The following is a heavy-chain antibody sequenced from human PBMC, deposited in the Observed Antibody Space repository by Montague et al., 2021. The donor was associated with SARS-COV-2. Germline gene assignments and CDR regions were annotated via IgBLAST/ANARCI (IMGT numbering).Heavy chain of an antibody. CDR3: ARANWNDVFGFDF. V-gene: IGHV5-51*01. CDR2: VFPGDSDT. D-gene: IGHD1-1*01. Sequence: QSVAEVKTAGESLKISCKGSGYRFGTYWIGWVRQMPGKGLELMGTVFPGDSDTRYSPSFQGQVTMPGDKSISTAYLQWNSLKASDTAMYYCARANWNDVFGFDFWGQGTLVIVSS. CDR1: GYRFGTYW. J-gene: IGHJ4*02.